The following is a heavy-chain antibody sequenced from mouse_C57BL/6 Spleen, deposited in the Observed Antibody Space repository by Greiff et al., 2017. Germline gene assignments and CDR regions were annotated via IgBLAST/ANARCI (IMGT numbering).Heavy chain of an antibody. D-gene: IGHD1-1*01. V-gene: IGHV5-9-1*02. CDR1: GFTFSSYA. CDR2: ISSGGDYI. J-gene: IGHJ2*01. CDR3: TRGTTVVAYYFDY. Sequence: EVKLMESGEGLVKPGGSLKLSCAASGFTFSSYAMSWVRQTPEKRLEWVAYISSGGDYIYYADTVKGRFTISRDNARNTLYLQMSSLKSEDTAMYYCTRGTTVVAYYFDYWGQGTTLTVSS.